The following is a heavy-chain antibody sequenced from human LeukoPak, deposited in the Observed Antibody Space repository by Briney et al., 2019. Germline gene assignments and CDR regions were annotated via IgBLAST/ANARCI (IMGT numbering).Heavy chain of an antibody. D-gene: IGHD3-3*01. J-gene: IGHJ5*02. CDR1: GYSFTSYW. CDR3: ARSYDFWSGYYLNWFDP. CDR2: IYPGDSDT. V-gene: IGHV5-51*04. Sequence: GESLKISCKGSGYSFTSYWIGWVRQMPGKGLEWMGIIYPGDSDTRYSPSFQGQVTISADKPISTAYLQWSSLKASDTAMYYCARSYDFWSGYYLNWFDPWGQGTLVTVSS.